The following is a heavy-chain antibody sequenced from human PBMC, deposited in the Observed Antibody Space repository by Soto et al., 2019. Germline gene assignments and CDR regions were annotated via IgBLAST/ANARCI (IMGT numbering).Heavy chain of an antibody. D-gene: IGHD5-12*01. J-gene: IGHJ4*02. CDR1: GFTFSNAW. CDR2: IKSKTDGGTT. CDR3: ARVDGYTFPSDC. Sequence: LRLSCAASGFTFSNAWMSWVRQAPGKGLEWVGRIKSKTDGGTTDYAAPVKGRFTISRDDSKNTLYLQMHSLRAEDTAFYFCARVDGYTFPSDCWGQGTLVTVSS. V-gene: IGHV3-15*01.